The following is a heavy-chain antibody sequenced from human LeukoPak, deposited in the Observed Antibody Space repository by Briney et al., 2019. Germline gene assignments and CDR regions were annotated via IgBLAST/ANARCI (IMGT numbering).Heavy chain of an antibody. CDR1: GGTFSSYA. J-gene: IGHJ6*02. CDR2: ISAYNGNT. Sequence: GASVKVSCKASGGTFSSYAISWVRQAPGQGLEWMGWISAYNGNTNYAQKLQGRVTMTTDTSTSTAYMELRSLRSDDTAVYYCAREEVIITVTRSYYYYGMDVWGQGTTVTVSS. D-gene: IGHD4-17*01. CDR3: AREEVIITVTRSYYYYGMDV. V-gene: IGHV1-18*01.